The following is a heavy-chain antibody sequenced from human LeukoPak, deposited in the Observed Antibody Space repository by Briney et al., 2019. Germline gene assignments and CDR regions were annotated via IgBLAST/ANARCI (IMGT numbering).Heavy chain of an antibody. D-gene: IGHD2-15*01. CDR1: GGSISSYY. CDR3: ATRSTGVAATFDS. Sequence: SETLSLTRTVSGGSISSYYWSWIRQPPGKGLEWIGYISYSGRTNYNPSLKSRVTISVDTSKNQFSLKLSSVTAADTAVYYCATRSTGVAATFDSWGQGALVTVSS. V-gene: IGHV4-59*01. J-gene: IGHJ4*02. CDR2: ISYSGRT.